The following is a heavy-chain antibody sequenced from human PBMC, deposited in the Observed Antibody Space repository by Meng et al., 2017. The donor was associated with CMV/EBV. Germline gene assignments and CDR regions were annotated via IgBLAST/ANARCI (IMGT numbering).Heavy chain of an antibody. Sequence: GESLKISCAASGFTFSSYGMHWVRQAPGKGLEWVAVIWYDGSNKYYADSAKGRFTISRDNSKNTLYLQMNSLRAEDTAVYYCAKVSSAYDFWSGLFGMDVWGQGTTVTVSS. J-gene: IGHJ6*02. CDR1: GFTFSSYG. V-gene: IGHV3-33*06. CDR2: IWYDGSNK. D-gene: IGHD3-3*01. CDR3: AKVSSAYDFWSGLFGMDV.